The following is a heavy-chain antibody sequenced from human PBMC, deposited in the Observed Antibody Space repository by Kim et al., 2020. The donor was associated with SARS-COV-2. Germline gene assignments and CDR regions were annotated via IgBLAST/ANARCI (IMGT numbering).Heavy chain of an antibody. D-gene: IGHD3-10*01. V-gene: IGHV4-59*01. J-gene: IGHJ3*02. CDR3: ARDREEGYGSGIGI. Sequence: NPTLKSRVTISVDTSKNQFSLKLSSVTAADTAVYYCARDREEGYGSGIGIWGQGTMVTVSS.